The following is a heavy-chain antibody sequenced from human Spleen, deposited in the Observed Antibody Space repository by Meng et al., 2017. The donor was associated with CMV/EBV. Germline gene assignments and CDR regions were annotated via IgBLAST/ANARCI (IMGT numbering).Heavy chain of an antibody. CDR3: AREGGVPGGAYYDFWSGLLYGMDV. CDR2: INHSGST. D-gene: IGHD3-3*01. CDR1: GGSFSTYY. Sequence: SETLSLTCAVYGGSFSTYYWTWIRQPPGKGLEWIGEINHSGSTNYNPSLKSRVTISVDTSKNQFSLKLSSVTAADTAVYYCAREGGVPGGAYYDFWSGLLYGMDVWGQGTTVTVSS. J-gene: IGHJ6*02. V-gene: IGHV4-34*01.